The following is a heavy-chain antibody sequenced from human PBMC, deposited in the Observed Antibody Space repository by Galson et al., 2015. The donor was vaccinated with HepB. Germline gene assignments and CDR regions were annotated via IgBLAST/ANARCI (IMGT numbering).Heavy chain of an antibody. V-gene: IGHV3-49*04. J-gene: IGHJ3*02. CDR2: IRTKAYGETT. Sequence: LRLSCAASGFTFGDYPMSWVRQAPGKGLELVSYIRTKAYGETTEYAASVQGRFTISRDDSKTVAYLQMNSLKTEDTAVYFCTRAVRIRGDAFDIWGQGTMVTVSS. CDR1: GFTFGDYP. CDR3: TRAVRIRGDAFDI. D-gene: IGHD1-26*01.